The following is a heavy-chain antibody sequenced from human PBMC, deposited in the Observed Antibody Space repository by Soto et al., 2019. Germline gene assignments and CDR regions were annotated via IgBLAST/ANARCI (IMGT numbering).Heavy chain of an antibody. V-gene: IGHV3-30-3*01. CDR3: AREAEWELYYFDY. CDR1: GFTFSSYA. D-gene: IGHD1-26*01. J-gene: IGHJ4*02. CDR2: ISYDGSNK. Sequence: QVQLVESGGGVVQPGRSLRPSCAASGFTFSSYAMHWVRQAPGKGLEWVAVISYDGSNKYYADSVKGRFTISRDNSKNTLYLQMNSLRAEDTAVYYCAREAEWELYYFDYWGQGTLVTVSS.